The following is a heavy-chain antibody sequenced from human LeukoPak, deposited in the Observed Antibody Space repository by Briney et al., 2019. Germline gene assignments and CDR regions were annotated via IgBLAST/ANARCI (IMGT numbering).Heavy chain of an antibody. Sequence: ASVKVSFKASGCTVTDYFFHWVRPAPGQGPDWMGRMNGNSGVTMYAQTLQDRVTMTRDTSISTAYMELSRLTSDDTAVYYCARDLSSTSNWEFDYWGQGTLVTVSS. CDR2: MNGNSGVT. CDR3: ARDLSSTSNWEFDY. D-gene: IGHD7-27*01. V-gene: IGHV1-2*06. CDR1: GCTVTDYF. J-gene: IGHJ4*02.